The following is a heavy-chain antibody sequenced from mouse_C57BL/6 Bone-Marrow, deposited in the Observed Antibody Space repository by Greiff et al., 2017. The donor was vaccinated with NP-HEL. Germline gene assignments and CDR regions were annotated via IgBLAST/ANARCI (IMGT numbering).Heavy chain of an antibody. CDR2: ISYDGSN. V-gene: IGHV3-6*01. Sequence: EVKLQESGPGLVKPSQSLSLTCSVTGYSITSGYYWNWIRQFPGNKLEWMGYISYDGSNNYNPSLKNRISITRDTSKNQFFLKLNSVTTEDTATYYCARGHWDEIAYWGQGTLVTVSA. D-gene: IGHD4-1*01. CDR1: GYSITSGYY. CDR3: ARGHWDEIAY. J-gene: IGHJ3*01.